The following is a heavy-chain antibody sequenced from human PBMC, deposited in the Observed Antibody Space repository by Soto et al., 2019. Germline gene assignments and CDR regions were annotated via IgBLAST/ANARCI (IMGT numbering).Heavy chain of an antibody. V-gene: IGHV4-31*03. J-gene: IGHJ6*02. CDR3: ARDLYYYGSGSYRYYGMDV. CDR2: IYYSGST. CDR1: GGSISSGGYY. Sequence: SETLSLTCTVSGGSISSGGYYWSWIRQHPGKGLEWIGYIYYSGSTYYNPSLKSRVTISVDTSKNQFSLKLSSVTAADTAVYYCARDLYYYGSGSYRYYGMDVWGQGTTVTVSS. D-gene: IGHD3-10*01.